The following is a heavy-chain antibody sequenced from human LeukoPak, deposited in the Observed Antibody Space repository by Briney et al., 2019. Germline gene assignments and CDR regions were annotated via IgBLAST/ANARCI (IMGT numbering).Heavy chain of an antibody. Sequence: ASVKVSCKASGYTFTGYYMHWVRQAPGQGLEWVGRINPNSGGTNYAQKFQGRVTMTRDTSISTAYMELSRLRSDDTAVYYCARGSSLSSAMVRGVIDYWGQGTLVTVSS. V-gene: IGHV1-2*06. CDR2: INPNSGGT. D-gene: IGHD3-10*01. J-gene: IGHJ4*02. CDR3: ARGSSLSSAMVRGVIDY. CDR1: GYTFTGYY.